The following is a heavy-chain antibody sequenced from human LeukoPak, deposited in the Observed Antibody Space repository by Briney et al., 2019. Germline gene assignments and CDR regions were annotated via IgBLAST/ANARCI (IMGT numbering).Heavy chain of an antibody. CDR2: IDPSDSYT. Sequence: GESLKISCKGSGYSFTSYWISWVRQMPGKGLEWMGRIDPSDSYTNYSPSFQGHVTISADKSISTAYLQWSSLKASYTAMYYCARRSSSWDTDFDYWGQGTLVTVSS. V-gene: IGHV5-10-1*01. CDR1: GYSFTSYW. D-gene: IGHD6-13*01. J-gene: IGHJ4*02. CDR3: ARRSSSWDTDFDY.